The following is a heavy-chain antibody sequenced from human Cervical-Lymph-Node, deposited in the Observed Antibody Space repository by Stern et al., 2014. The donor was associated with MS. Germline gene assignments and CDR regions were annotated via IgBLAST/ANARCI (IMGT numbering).Heavy chain of an antibody. CDR2: INSDGGIT. CDR3: ARKERYSPLDY. CDR1: GFTFSNYW. V-gene: IGHV3-74*02. Sequence: EVQLVESGGGLVQPGGSLRLSCAASGFTFSNYWIHWVRQAPGKGLAWVSRINSDGGITNYADSVMGRFTLSRDNAKNTVYLQMNSLRAEDTAVYYCARKERYSPLDYWGQGTLVTVSS. D-gene: IGHD5-12*01. J-gene: IGHJ4*02.